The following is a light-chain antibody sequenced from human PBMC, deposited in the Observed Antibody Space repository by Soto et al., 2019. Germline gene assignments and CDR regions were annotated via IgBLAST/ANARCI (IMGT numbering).Light chain of an antibody. V-gene: IGKV3-11*01. CDR3: QQRSNWPIT. J-gene: IGKJ5*01. Sequence: EIVLTQSPATLSLSPGERATLSCRASQSVSSYLAWYQRKPGQAPRLLIYDAFNRATGIPARFSGSGSGTDFTLTISSLEPEDFAVYYCQQRSNWPITFGQGTRLEIK. CDR1: QSVSSY. CDR2: DAF.